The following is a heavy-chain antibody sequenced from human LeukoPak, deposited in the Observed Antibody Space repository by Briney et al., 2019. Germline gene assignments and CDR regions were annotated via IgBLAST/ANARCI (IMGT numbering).Heavy chain of an antibody. Sequence: GGSLRLXCAASGFTFSSYAMSWVRQAPGKGLEWVSAISGSGGSTYYADSVKGRFTISRDNSKNTLYLQMNSLRAEDTAVYYCAKYTSSWSTYNWFDPWGQGTLVTVSS. CDR3: AKYTSSWSTYNWFDP. J-gene: IGHJ5*02. V-gene: IGHV3-23*01. CDR2: ISGSGGST. CDR1: GFTFSSYA. D-gene: IGHD6-13*01.